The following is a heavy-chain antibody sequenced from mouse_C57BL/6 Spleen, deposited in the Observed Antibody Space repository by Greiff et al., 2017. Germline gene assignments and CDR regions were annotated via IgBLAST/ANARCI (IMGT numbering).Heavy chain of an antibody. J-gene: IGHJ2*01. Sequence: VQLQQSGAELVRPGTSVKLSCKASGYTFTSYWMHWVKQRPGQGLEWIGVIDPSDSYTNYNQQFKGMATLTVDTSSSTAYMQLSSLPSEDSAVYYCARLGGNYENYWGQGTTLTVSS. CDR3: ARLGGNYENY. V-gene: IGHV1-59*01. CDR2: IDPSDSYT. CDR1: GYTFTSYW. D-gene: IGHD2-1*01.